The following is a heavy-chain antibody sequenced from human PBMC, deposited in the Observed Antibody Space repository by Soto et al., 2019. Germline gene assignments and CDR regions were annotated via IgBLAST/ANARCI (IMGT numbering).Heavy chain of an antibody. CDR3: ATRRGAGYNDY. CDR1: GGTFSSYT. CDR2: IIPILGIA. D-gene: IGHD1-26*01. Sequence: QVQLVQSGAEVKKPGSSVKVSCKASGGTFSSYTISWVRQAPGQGLEWMGRIIPILGIANYVQKFQGRVTXTXXKPTSTANMQLSSLRSEDTAVYYCATRRGAGYNDYWGQGTRFIV. V-gene: IGHV1-69*02. J-gene: IGHJ4*02.